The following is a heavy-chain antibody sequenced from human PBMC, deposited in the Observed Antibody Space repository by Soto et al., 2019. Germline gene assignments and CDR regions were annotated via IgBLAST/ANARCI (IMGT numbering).Heavy chain of an antibody. J-gene: IGHJ4*02. CDR2: INHSGST. CDR1: GGSISGYY. Sequence: QVQLQQWGAGLLKPSETLSLTCAVYGGSISGYYWSWIRQPPGKGLEWIGEINHSGSTSYNPSLKRRATISDDTSKNQLSLNLSSVTAADTAVYYCARGRLYGYSSDWHNWGQGTLVTVSS. V-gene: IGHV4-34*01. D-gene: IGHD6-19*01. CDR3: ARGRLYGYSSDWHN.